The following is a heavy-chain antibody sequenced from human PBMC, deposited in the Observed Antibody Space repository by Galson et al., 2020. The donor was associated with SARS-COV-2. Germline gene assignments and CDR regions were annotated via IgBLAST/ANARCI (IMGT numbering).Heavy chain of an antibody. J-gene: IGHJ6*02. Sequence: GGSLRLSCAASGFRFSSYGFHWVLQAPGKGLEWVAGISYDGSNNYYADSVKGRFTISRDSSKNTVYLQMNSLRTEDTAIYYCASARAIFGVITMTGLDVWGQGTRVTVSS. CDR2: ISYDGSNN. CDR1: GFRFSSYG. CDR3: ASARAIFGVITMTGLDV. D-gene: IGHD3-3*01. V-gene: IGHV3-30*03.